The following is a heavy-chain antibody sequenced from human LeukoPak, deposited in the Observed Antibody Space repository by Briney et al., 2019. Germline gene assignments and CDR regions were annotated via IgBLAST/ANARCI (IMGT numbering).Heavy chain of an antibody. CDR1: GFTFSSYG. J-gene: IGHJ4*02. V-gene: IGHV3-30*18. CDR3: AKDKYEATTYFDY. D-gene: IGHD5-12*01. CDR2: ISYDGSNK. Sequence: GGSLRLSCAASGFTFSSYGMHWVRQAPGKGLEWVAVISYDGSNKYYADSVKGRFTISRDNSKNTLYLQMNSLRAEDMAVYYCAKDKYEATTYFDYWGQGTLVTVSS.